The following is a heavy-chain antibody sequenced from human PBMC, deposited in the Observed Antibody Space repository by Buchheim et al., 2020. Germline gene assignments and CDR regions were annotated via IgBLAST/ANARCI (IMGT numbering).Heavy chain of an antibody. V-gene: IGHV4-39*07. Sequence: QLQLQESGPGLVKPSETLSLTCTVSGGSISSSSYYWGWIRQPPGKGLEWIGSIYYSGSTYYNPSLKSRVTISVDKSKNQFSLKLSSVTAADTAVYYCARDPMGQGNWFDPWGQGTL. CDR3: ARDPMGQGNWFDP. CDR1: GGSISSSSYY. J-gene: IGHJ5*02. D-gene: IGHD3-16*01. CDR2: IYYSGST.